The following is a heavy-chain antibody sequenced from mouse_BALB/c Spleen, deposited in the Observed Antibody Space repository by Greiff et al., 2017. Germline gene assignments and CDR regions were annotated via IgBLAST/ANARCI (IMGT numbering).Heavy chain of an antibody. V-gene: IGHV1S137*01. Sequence: QVQLQQSGAELVRPGVSVKISCKGSGYTFTDYAMHWVKQSHAKSLEWIGVISTYYGDASYNQKFKGKATMTVDKSSSTAYMELARLTSEDSAIYYCARGGNYYGSSYDYWGQGTTLTVSS. CDR1: GYTFTDYA. CDR3: ARGGNYYGSSYDY. J-gene: IGHJ2*01. D-gene: IGHD1-1*01. CDR2: ISTYYGDA.